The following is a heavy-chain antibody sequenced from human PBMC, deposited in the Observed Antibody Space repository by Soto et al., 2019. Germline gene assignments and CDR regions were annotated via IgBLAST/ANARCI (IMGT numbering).Heavy chain of an antibody. V-gene: IGHV4-59*01. D-gene: IGHD3-22*01. CDR3: ARDFGYYDRSGPRLDP. Sequence: PSETLSLTCTVSGGSFGSYYWSWIRQPPGKGLEYIGYISYSGSTNYNPSLKSRVTMSVDTSKNQFSLKLTSVTAADTAVYYCARDFGYYDRSGPRLDPWGQGTLVTVSS. CDR2: ISYSGST. CDR1: GGSFGSYY. J-gene: IGHJ5*02.